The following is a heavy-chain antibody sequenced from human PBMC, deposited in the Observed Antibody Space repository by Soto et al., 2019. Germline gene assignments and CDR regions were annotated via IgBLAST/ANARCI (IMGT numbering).Heavy chain of an antibody. CDR2: IWYDGSNK. CDR1: GFTFSSYG. D-gene: IGHD1-1*01. Sequence: QVQLVESGGGVVQPGRSLRLSCAASGFTFSSYGMHWVRQAPGKGLEWVAVIWYDGSNKYYSDSVKGRFTISRDNSKNTLYLQMNSLRAEDTAVYYCARDTTGTSRYYYGMDVWGQGTTVTVSS. CDR3: ARDTTGTSRYYYGMDV. J-gene: IGHJ6*02. V-gene: IGHV3-33*01.